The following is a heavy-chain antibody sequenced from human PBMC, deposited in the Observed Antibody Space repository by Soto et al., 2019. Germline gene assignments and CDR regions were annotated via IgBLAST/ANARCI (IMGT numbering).Heavy chain of an antibody. CDR3: ATNDNRWYDDAFDI. D-gene: IGHD6-13*01. V-gene: IGHV1-24*01. CDR2: FDPEDGET. Sequence: AAVKVSCKVCGCTLTELSMHWVRQAPGKGLEWMGGFDPEDGETIYAQKFQGRVTMTEDTSTDTAYMELSSLRSEDTAVYYCATNDNRWYDDAFDIWGQGTMVTVSS. J-gene: IGHJ3*02. CDR1: GCTLTELS.